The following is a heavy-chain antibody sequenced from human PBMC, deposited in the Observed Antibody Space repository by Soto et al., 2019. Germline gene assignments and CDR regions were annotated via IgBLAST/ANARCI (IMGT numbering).Heavy chain of an antibody. CDR3: ARVGLLRFLEWSIDH. Sequence: SETLSLTCTVSGGSVSSSSYYWSWIRQPPGKGLEWIGYIYYRGTTNYNPSLKSRVTISIDTSKNQFSLKPTSVTAADTAVYYCARVGLLRFLEWSIDHWGQGNLVTVSS. D-gene: IGHD3-3*01. V-gene: IGHV4-61*01. CDR2: IYYRGTT. J-gene: IGHJ1*01. CDR1: GGSVSSSSYY.